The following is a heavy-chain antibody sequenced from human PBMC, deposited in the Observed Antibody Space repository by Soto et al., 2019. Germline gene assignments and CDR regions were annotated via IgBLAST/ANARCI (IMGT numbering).Heavy chain of an antibody. CDR3: AREVNWNSAFDP. CDR2: ISSSSTI. V-gene: IGHV3-48*02. CDR1: GFTFSSYS. Sequence: EVQLVESGGGLVQPGGSLRLSCAASGFTFSSYSMNWVRQAPGKGLEWVSYISSSSTIYYADSVKGRFTISRDNAKNSLYLQMNSLRDEDTAVYYCAREVNWNSAFDPWGQGTLVTVSS. J-gene: IGHJ5*02. D-gene: IGHD1-20*01.